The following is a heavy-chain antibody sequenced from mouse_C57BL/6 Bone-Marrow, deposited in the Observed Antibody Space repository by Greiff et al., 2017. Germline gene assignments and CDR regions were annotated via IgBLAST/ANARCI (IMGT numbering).Heavy chain of an antibody. CDR2: IYPRSGNT. CDR1: GYTFTSYG. V-gene: IGHV1-81*01. CDR3: AKTAQVPLDY. Sequence: VQLVESGAELARPGASVKLSCKASGYTFTSYGISWVKQRTGQGLEWIGEIYPRSGNTYYNEKFKGKATLTADKSSSTAYMELRSLTSEDSAVYFCAKTAQVPLDYWGQGTTRTVSS. D-gene: IGHD3-2*02. J-gene: IGHJ2*01.